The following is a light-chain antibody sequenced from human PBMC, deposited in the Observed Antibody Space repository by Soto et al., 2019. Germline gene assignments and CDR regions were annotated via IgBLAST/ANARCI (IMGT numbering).Light chain of an antibody. CDR1: SSDVGGYNY. J-gene: IGLJ1*01. CDR2: DVS. CDR3: SSYTTSNTRQIV. Sequence: QSALTQPASVSGSPGQSITISCTGTSSDVGGYNYVSWYQHHPGKAPKLMIYDVSTRPSGVSNRFSGSKSGNTASLTIPGLQPEDEADYYCSSYTTSNTRQIVLGTGTKLTVL. V-gene: IGLV2-14*03.